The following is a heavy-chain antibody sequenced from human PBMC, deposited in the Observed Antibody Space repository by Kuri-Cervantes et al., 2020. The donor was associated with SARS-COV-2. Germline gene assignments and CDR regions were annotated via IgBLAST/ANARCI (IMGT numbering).Heavy chain of an antibody. Sequence: SETLSLTCTVSGGSISSYYWSWIRQPPGKGLEWIGYIYYSGSTNYNPSLKSRVTISVDTSKNQFSLKLSSVTAADTAVYYCARRIAAAGAFDYWGQGTLVTVSS. J-gene: IGHJ4*02. CDR3: ARRIAAAGAFDY. CDR1: GGSISSYY. V-gene: IGHV4-59*08. CDR2: IYYSGST. D-gene: IGHD6-13*01.